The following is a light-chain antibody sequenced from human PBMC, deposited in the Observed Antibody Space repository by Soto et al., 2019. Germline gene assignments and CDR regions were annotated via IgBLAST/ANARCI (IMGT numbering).Light chain of an antibody. CDR3: QQYGSSPPIT. V-gene: IGKV3-20*01. CDR2: GAF. Sequence: EIVLTQSPDTLSLSPGERATLSCRASQSVSSDYLVWYQQKPGQAPRLLIYGAFSRATGIPDRFSGSGSGTDFTLTISRLEPEDFAVYYCQQYGSSPPITFGQGTRLEI. CDR1: QSVSSDY. J-gene: IGKJ5*01.